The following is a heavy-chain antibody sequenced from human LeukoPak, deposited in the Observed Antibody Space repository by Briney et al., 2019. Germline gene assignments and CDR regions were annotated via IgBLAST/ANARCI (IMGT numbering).Heavy chain of an antibody. D-gene: IGHD5-18*01. CDR1: GFTFSSYG. Sequence: GGSLRLSCAASGFTFSSYGVHWVRQAPGKGLEWVAVIWYDGSNKYYADSVKGRFTISRDNSKNTLYLQMNSLRAEDTAVYYCARDLDTAMVMGYYYGMDVWGQGTTVTVSS. CDR3: ARDLDTAMVMGYYYGMDV. CDR2: IWYDGSNK. V-gene: IGHV3-33*01. J-gene: IGHJ6*02.